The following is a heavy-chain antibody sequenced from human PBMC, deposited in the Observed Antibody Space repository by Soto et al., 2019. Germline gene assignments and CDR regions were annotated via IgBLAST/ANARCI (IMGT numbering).Heavy chain of an antibody. Sequence: QVQLQQWGAGLLKPSETLSLTCAVYGGSFSGYYWSWIRQPPGKGLEWIGEINHSGSTNYNPSLKSRVTISGDTSKNQFSLKLSSVTAADAAVYYCARGEGYCRSTRCYASNYYMDVWGKGTTVTVSS. V-gene: IGHV4-34*01. J-gene: IGHJ6*03. CDR2: INHSGST. D-gene: IGHD2-2*01. CDR3: ARGEGYCRSTRCYASNYYMDV. CDR1: GGSFSGYY.